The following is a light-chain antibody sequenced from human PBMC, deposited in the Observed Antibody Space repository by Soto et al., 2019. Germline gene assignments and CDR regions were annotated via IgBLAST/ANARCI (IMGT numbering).Light chain of an antibody. CDR2: DAS. V-gene: IGKV1-5*01. CDR3: QQYNSYPGT. CDR1: QSISSW. J-gene: IGKJ1*01. Sequence: DIQMTQSPSTLSASVGDRVTITCRASQSISSWLAWYQQKPGKAPKLLIYDASSLESGVPSRFSGSGSGTEFTLTISRLQPYDFATYYCQQYNSYPGTFGQGTKVEIK.